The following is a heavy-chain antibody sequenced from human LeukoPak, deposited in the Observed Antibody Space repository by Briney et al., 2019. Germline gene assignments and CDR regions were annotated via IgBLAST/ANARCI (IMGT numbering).Heavy chain of an antibody. CDR2: IYYSGST. J-gene: IGHJ4*02. CDR1: GGSISSSNYY. Sequence: PSETLSLTCTVSGGSISSSNYYWGWIRQPRGKGLEWIGNIYYSGSTYYKPSLKTRVTISVDTSKNQFSLKLTSVTAADTAVYYCARHASVDGNWPRPLDYWGQGSLVTVSS. V-gene: IGHV4-39*01. D-gene: IGHD6-19*01. CDR3: ARHASVDGNWPRPLDY.